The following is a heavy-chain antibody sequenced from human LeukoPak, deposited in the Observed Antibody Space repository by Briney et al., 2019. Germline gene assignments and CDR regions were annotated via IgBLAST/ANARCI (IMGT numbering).Heavy chain of an antibody. CDR3: AKDKGGGYGNDGFDI. J-gene: IGHJ3*02. Sequence: GRSLRLSCTASGFTFSSYGMHWVRQAPGKGLEWVTVISYDGSNQYYADSVKGRFTISRDNSKNTLYLQMNSLRAEDTAVYYCAKDKGGGYGNDGFDIWGRGTMVTVSS. V-gene: IGHV3-30*18. CDR1: GFTFSSYG. D-gene: IGHD3-16*01. CDR2: ISYDGSNQ.